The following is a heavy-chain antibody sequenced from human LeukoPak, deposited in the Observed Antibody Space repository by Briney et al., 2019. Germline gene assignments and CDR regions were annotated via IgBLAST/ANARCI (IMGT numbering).Heavy chain of an antibody. V-gene: IGHV3-30-3*01. D-gene: IGHD3-10*01. CDR3: ARDIGGLPWLRGMDV. CDR1: GFTFSSYA. CDR2: ISYDGSNK. J-gene: IGHJ6*02. Sequence: GRSLRLSCAASGFTFSSYAMHWVRQAPGKGLEWVAVISYDGSNKYYADSVKGRFTISRDNSKNTLYLQMNSLRAEDTAVYYCARDIGGLPWLRGMDVWGQGTTVTVSS.